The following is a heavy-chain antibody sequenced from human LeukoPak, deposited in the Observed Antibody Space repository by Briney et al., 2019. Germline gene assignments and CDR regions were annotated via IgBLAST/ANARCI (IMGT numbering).Heavy chain of an antibody. CDR3: VRGPAGGNAFDI. Sequence: GGSLRLSCAAAGFTFSSYGMNWVRQAPGKGLEWVSDISGSGGSTYYADSVKGRFTISRDNSKNTVYLQMNSLRAEDTAVYYCVRGPAGGNAFDIWGQGTKVTVSS. J-gene: IGHJ3*02. D-gene: IGHD3-16*01. CDR2: ISGSGGST. CDR1: GFTFSSYG. V-gene: IGHV3-23*01.